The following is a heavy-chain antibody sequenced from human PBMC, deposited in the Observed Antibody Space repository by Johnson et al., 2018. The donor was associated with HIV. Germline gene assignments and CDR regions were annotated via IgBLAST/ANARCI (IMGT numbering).Heavy chain of an antibody. CDR3: ANRDGNGFDI. J-gene: IGHJ3*02. D-gene: IGHD3-10*01. CDR2: ITGSGGNT. Sequence: VKLVESGGGLVQPGGSLRLSCAASGFTFSSYAMSWVRQAPGKGLEWVSAITGSGGNTYYADSVKGRFTISRDNSKNTLYLQMNSLRADDTAVYHCANRDGNGFDIWGQGTMVTVSS. CDR1: GFTFSSYA. V-gene: IGHV3-23*04.